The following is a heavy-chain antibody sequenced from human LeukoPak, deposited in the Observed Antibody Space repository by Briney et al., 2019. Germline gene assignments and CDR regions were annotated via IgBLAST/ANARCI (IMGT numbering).Heavy chain of an antibody. Sequence: AGGSLRLSCAASGFTFKNYAMNWVRQAPGKGLEWVSSISSSSSYIYYADSVKGRFTISRDNAKNSLYLQMNSLRAEDTAVYYCARVRDDIVVVVAATLLDYWGQGTLVTVSS. CDR3: ARVRDDIVVVVAATLLDY. V-gene: IGHV3-21*01. CDR1: GFTFKNYA. J-gene: IGHJ4*02. D-gene: IGHD2-15*01. CDR2: ISSSSSYI.